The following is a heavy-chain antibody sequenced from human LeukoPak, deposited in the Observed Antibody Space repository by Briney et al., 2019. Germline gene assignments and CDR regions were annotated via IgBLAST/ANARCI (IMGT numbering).Heavy chain of an antibody. V-gene: IGHV3-9*01. CDR3: AKDRYGDYLGSLDY. CDR1: GFTFDDYA. D-gene: IGHD4-17*01. CDR2: ISWNSGGI. Sequence: GGSLRLSCAASGFTFDDYAMHWVRQAPGKGLEWVSGISWNSGGIVYADSVKGRFTISRDNAKNSLYLQMNSRRVEDTALYYCAKDRYGDYLGSLDYWGQGTLVTVSS. J-gene: IGHJ4*02.